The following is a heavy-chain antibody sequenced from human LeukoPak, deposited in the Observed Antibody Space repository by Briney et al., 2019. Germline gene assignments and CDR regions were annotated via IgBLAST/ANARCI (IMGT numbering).Heavy chain of an antibody. CDR1: GGSMSSSTYS. D-gene: IGHD3-22*01. Sequence: SETLSLTCTVSGGSMSSSTYSWGWIRQPPGKGLEWIGSVYYSGTTYYNSSLKSRVTLSADTSKNEFSLKLSAVTAADTAVYYCARQEVYYRFDYWGLGTLVTVSS. V-gene: IGHV4-39*01. CDR2: VYYSGTT. J-gene: IGHJ4*02. CDR3: ARQEVYYRFDY.